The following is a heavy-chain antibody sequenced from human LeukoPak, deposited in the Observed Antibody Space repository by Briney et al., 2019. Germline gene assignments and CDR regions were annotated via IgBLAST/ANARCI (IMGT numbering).Heavy chain of an antibody. D-gene: IGHD3-22*01. CDR1: GYTFTTNA. Sequence: ASVKVSCKASGYTFTTNAMHWVRQAPGERLEWMGWINTGNGNTKYSQKFQGRVTITRDTSASTAYIELSSLRSEDTAVYYCARNYYDSSGYYRNYFDYWGQGTLVTVSS. CDR3: ARNYYDSSGYYRNYFDY. CDR2: INTGNGNT. V-gene: IGHV1-3*04. J-gene: IGHJ4*02.